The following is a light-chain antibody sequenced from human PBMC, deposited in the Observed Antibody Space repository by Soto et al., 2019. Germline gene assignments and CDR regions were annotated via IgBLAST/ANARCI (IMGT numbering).Light chain of an antibody. J-gene: IGLJ2*01. Sequence: QSVPTQPPSVSGAPGQRVTISCTGSRSNIGANYDVQWYQQLPGTAPKLLIYGHSNRPSGVPDRFSGSKSGTSASLAITGLQAEDEADYFCQSYDGSLSGVLFGGGTKLTVL. CDR3: QSYDGSLSGVL. CDR1: RSNIGANYD. CDR2: GHS. V-gene: IGLV1-40*01.